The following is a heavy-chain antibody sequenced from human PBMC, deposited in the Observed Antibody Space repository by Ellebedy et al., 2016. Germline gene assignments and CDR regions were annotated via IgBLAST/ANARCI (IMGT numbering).Heavy chain of an antibody. CDR2: ISDSSNYI. CDR3: VRGRWELATARPYGFDI. D-gene: IGHD2-2*01. CDR1: GFTFSSFS. V-gene: IGHV3-21*01. J-gene: IGHJ3*02. Sequence: GESLKISXAASGFTFSSFSMNWVRQAPGKGLEWVASISDSSNYIYYAGSVKGRFTISRDNAKNSLYLQMSSLRVEDTAVYYCVRGRWELATARPYGFDIWGQGTRVTVSS.